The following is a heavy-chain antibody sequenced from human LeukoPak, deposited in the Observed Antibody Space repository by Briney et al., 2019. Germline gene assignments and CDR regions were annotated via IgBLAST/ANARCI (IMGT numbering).Heavy chain of an antibody. CDR2: ISYDGSNK. CDR1: GFTFSSYA. D-gene: IGHD2-2*02. CDR3: AREHLVPAAIWGSYYYYYYGMDV. V-gene: IGHV3-30*04. J-gene: IGHJ6*02. Sequence: PGGSLRLSCAASGFTFSSYAMHWVRQAPGKGLEWVAAISYDGSNKYYADSVKGRFTISRDNSKNTLYLQMNSLRAEDTAVYYCAREHLVPAAIWGSYYYYYYGMDVWGQGTTVTVSS.